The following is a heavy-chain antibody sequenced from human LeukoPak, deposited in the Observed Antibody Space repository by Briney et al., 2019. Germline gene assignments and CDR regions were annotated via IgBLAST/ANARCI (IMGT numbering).Heavy chain of an antibody. CDR3: ARDGLSSGWYTNWFDP. J-gene: IGHJ5*02. CDR1: GFTFDDYG. V-gene: IGHV3-20*01. D-gene: IGHD6-19*01. CDR2: INWNGGST. Sequence: PGGSLRLSCAASGFTFDDYGMSWVRQAPGKGLEWVSGINWNGGSTGYADSVKGRFTISRDNAKNSLYLQMNSLRAEDTALYHCARDGLSSGWYTNWFDPWGQGTLVTVSS.